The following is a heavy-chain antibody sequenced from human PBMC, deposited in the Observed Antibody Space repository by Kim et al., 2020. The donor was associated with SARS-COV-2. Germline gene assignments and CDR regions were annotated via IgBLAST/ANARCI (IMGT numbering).Heavy chain of an antibody. CDR3: ARHETFPYCTNGVCTTPLHDY. V-gene: IGHV5-10-1*01. D-gene: IGHD2-8*01. Sequence: GESLQISCKGSGYSFTSYWISWVRQMPGKGLEWMGRIDPSDSYTNYSPSFQGHVTISADKSISTAYLQWSSLKASDTAMYYCARHETFPYCTNGVCTTPLHDYWGQGILVTVSS. CDR1: GYSFTSYW. CDR2: IDPSDSYT. J-gene: IGHJ4*02.